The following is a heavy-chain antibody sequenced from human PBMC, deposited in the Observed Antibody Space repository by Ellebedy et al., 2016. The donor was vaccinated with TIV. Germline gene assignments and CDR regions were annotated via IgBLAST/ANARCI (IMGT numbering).Heavy chain of an antibody. CDR2: ISAHNGNI. J-gene: IGHJ4*02. V-gene: IGHV1-18*04. CDR3: ARDWLVRAPDYGEGPDY. CDR1: GYTFINYG. Sequence: ASVKVSXXASGYTFINYGISWVRQAPGQGLEWIGWISAHNGNINYAPKLQGRVTMTTDTSTSTANMELRSLRYDDTAVYYCARDWLVRAPDYGEGPDYWGQGTLVTISS. D-gene: IGHD4-17*01.